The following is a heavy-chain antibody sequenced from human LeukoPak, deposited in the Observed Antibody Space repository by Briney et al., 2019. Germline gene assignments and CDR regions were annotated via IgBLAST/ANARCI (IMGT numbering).Heavy chain of an antibody. V-gene: IGHV3-30-3*01. CDR3: ARDLVGIVNNAFDI. D-gene: IGHD3-22*01. CDR2: ISYDGSNK. Sequence: GGSLRLSCAASGFTFSSYAMHWVRQAPGKGLEWVAVISYDGSNKYYADSVKGRFTISRDNSKNTLYLQMNSLRAEDTAVYYCARDLVGIVNNAFDIWGQGTMVTVSS. CDR1: GFTFSSYA. J-gene: IGHJ3*02.